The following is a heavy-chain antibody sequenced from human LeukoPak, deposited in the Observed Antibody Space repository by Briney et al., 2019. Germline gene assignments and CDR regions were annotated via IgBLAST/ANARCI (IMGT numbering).Heavy chain of an antibody. CDR3: ARTRDYYDSSGYSRYFDY. D-gene: IGHD3-22*01. Sequence: PSETLSLTCTVSGGSISSYYWSWIRQPPGKGLEWIGYIYYSGSTNYNPSLKSRVTISVDTSKNQFSLKLSSVTAADTAVYYCARTRDYYDSSGYSRYFDYWGQGTLVTVSS. J-gene: IGHJ4*02. CDR1: GGSISSYY. V-gene: IGHV4-59*08. CDR2: IYYSGST.